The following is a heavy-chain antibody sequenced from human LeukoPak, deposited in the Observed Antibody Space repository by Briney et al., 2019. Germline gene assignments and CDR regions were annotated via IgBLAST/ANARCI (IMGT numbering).Heavy chain of an antibody. D-gene: IGHD3-22*01. CDR2: INHSGST. J-gene: IGHJ3*02. Sequence: SETLSLTCAVYGGAFSGYYWSWIRQPPGKGLEWIGEINHSGSTNYNPSLKSRVTISVDTSKNQFPLKLSSVTAADTAVYYCARRGYYYDSSGYLDKTNYAFEIWGEGTMVTVSS. V-gene: IGHV4-34*01. CDR1: GGAFSGYY. CDR3: ARRGYYYDSSGYLDKTNYAFEI.